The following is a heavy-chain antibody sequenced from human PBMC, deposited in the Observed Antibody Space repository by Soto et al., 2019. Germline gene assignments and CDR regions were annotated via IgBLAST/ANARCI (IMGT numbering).Heavy chain of an antibody. D-gene: IGHD4-17*01. V-gene: IGHV4-4*02. CDR3: ARVYDYGDYIDY. J-gene: IGHJ4*02. Sequence: SETLSLTCAVSSGSISSSNWWSWVRQPPGKGLEWIGEIYHSGSTNYNPSLKSRVTISVDKSKNQFSLKLSSVTAADTAVYYCARVYDYGDYIDYWGQGTLVTVSS. CDR2: IYHSGST. CDR1: SGSISSSNW.